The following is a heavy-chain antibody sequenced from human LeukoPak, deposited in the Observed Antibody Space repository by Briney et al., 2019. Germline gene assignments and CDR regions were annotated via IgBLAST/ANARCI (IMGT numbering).Heavy chain of an antibody. V-gene: IGHV3-48*01. J-gene: IGHJ4*02. CDR2: ISSSSSTI. Sequence: GGSLRLSCAASGFTFSSYSMNWVRQAPGKGLEWVSYISSSSSTIYYADSVKGRFTISRDNSKNTLYLQMNSLRAEDTAVYYCAKRGRDGYNSPLDYWGQGTLVTVSS. CDR1: GFTFSSYS. CDR3: AKRGRDGYNSPLDY. D-gene: IGHD5-24*01.